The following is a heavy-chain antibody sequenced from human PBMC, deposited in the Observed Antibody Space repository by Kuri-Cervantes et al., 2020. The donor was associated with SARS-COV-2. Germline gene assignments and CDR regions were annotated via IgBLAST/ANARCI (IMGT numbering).Heavy chain of an antibody. Sequence: SETLSLTCAVYGGSFSGYYWSWIRQPPGKGLEWIGYIYNSGSTNYSPSLKSRVTISVDTSKNQFSLKLGSVTAADTAVYFCARDYSNYFDYWGQGTLVTVSS. CDR3: ARDYSNYFDY. CDR1: GGSFSGYY. V-gene: IGHV4-34*11. D-gene: IGHD5-18*01. J-gene: IGHJ4*02. CDR2: IYNSGST.